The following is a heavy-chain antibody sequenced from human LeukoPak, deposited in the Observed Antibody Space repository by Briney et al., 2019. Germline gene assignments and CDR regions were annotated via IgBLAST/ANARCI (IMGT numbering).Heavy chain of an antibody. V-gene: IGHV4-34*01. J-gene: IGHJ1*01. CDR3: ARAEVVGAHLRSGYFQH. CDR2: INHSGST. Sequence: SETLSLTCAVYGGSFSGYYWSWIRQPPGKGLEWIGEINHSGSTNYNPSLKSPVTISVDKSRNQFSLNLSSVTAADTAVYYCARAEVVGAHLRSGYFQHWGQGTLVIVSS. D-gene: IGHD1-26*01. CDR1: GGSFSGYY.